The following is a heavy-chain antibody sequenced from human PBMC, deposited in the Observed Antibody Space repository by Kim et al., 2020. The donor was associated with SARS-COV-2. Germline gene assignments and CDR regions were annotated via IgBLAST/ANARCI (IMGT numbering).Heavy chain of an antibody. CDR1: GYSFTSYW. V-gene: IGHV5-51*01. D-gene: IGHD3-10*01. CDR3: ARHGMVRGVIRNYYYYYGMDV. J-gene: IGHJ6*02. Sequence: GESLKISCKGSGYSFTSYWIGWVRQMPGKGLEWMGIIYPGDSDTRYSPSFQGQVTISADKSISTAYLQWSSLKASDTAMYYCARHGMVRGVIRNYYYYYGMDVWGQGTTVTVSS. CDR2: IYPGDSDT.